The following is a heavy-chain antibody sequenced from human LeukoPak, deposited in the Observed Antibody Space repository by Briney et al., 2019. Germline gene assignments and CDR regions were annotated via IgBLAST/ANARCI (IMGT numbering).Heavy chain of an antibody. Sequence: GASVKVSCKASGYTFTSYGISWVRQAPGQGLEWMGWISAYNGNTNYAQKLQGRVTMTTDTSTSTAYMELRSLRSDDTAVYYCARAAQLRYFDWLLVGIYFDYWGQGTLVTVSS. D-gene: IGHD3-9*01. J-gene: IGHJ4*02. CDR1: GYTFTSYG. V-gene: IGHV1-18*01. CDR2: ISAYNGNT. CDR3: ARAAQLRYFDWLLVGIYFDY.